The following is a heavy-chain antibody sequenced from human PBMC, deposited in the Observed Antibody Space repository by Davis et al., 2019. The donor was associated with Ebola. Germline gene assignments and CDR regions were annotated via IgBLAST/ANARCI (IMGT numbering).Heavy chain of an antibody. CDR2: IGTRGDPT. CDR3: VRDYIFAFDL. V-gene: IGHV3-48*02. J-gene: IGHJ5*02. CDR1: GFTFSSYT. D-gene: IGHD4-11*01. Sequence: GESLKISCAASGFTFSSYTMNWVRQAPGKGLEWVSYIGTRGDPTVYADSVKGRFTVSRDDANNSLFLLMNSLRDEDTAIYYCVRDYIFAFDLWGQGTQVTVSS.